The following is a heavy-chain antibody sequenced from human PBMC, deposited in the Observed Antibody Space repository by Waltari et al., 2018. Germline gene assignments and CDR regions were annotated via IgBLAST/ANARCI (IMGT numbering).Heavy chain of an antibody. CDR1: GYSISSGYY. J-gene: IGHJ2*01. D-gene: IGHD3-3*01. CDR2: IYHSGST. CDR3: AREEYDFNWYFDL. V-gene: IGHV4-38-2*02. Sequence: QVQLQESGPGLVKPSETLSLTCAVSGYSISSGYYWGWTRQPPGKGLEWIGSIYHSGSTYYNPSLKSRVTISVDTSKNQFSLKLSSVTAADTAVYYCAREEYDFNWYFDLWGRGTLVTVSS.